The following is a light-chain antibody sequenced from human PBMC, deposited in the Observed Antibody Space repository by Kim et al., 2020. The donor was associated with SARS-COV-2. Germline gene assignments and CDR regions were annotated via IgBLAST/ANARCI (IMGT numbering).Light chain of an antibody. CDR3: QQFNSYPV. CDR2: DAS. V-gene: IGKV1-13*02. Sequence: LSASVGDRVTFSCRASQGFGSALAWYQQKPGKAPKLLIYDASSLESGVPSRFSGSGSGTDFTLTISCLQPEDFATYYCQQFNSYPVFGQGTKLEI. J-gene: IGKJ2*01. CDR1: QGFGSA.